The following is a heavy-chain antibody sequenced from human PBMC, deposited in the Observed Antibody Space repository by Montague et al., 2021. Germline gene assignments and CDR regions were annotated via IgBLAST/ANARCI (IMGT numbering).Heavy chain of an antibody. CDR1: GASFNYGDYY. CDR3: ARVFSSWYVGWFDP. V-gene: IGHV4-39*07. D-gene: IGHD6-13*01. J-gene: IGHJ5*02. Sequence: SETLSLTCNVSGASFNYGDYYWTWIRQHPGKGLEWIGSIYYSGNSFYQPSLKSRITMAVDTSKNQFSLKLSSVTAADTAIYYCARVFSSWYVGWFDPWGQGTLVTVSS. CDR2: IYYSGNS.